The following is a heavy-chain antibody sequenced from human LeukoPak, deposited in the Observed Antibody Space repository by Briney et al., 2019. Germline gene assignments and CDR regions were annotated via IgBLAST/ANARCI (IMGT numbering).Heavy chain of an antibody. CDR2: IYYSENT. Sequence: PSETLSLTCTVSGGSISSYYWSWIRQPPGKGLEWIVYIYYSENTNYNPSLKRRVTISVDTSKNQFSLKLSSVTAADTAMYYCARGMGGNWFDPWGQGTLLTVSS. J-gene: IGHJ5*02. V-gene: IGHV4-59*01. CDR1: GGSISSYY. CDR3: ARGMGGNWFDP. D-gene: IGHD2-8*01.